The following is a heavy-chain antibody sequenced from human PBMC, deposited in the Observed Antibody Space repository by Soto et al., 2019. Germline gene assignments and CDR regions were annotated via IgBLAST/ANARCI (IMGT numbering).Heavy chain of an antibody. Sequence: ASVKVSCKASGGTFSSYAISWVRQAPGQGLEWMGGIIPIFGTANYAQKFQGRVTITADESTSTAYMELSSLRSEDTAVYYCARSLSPGIVVVPAAIGVAFDIWGQGTMVTVSS. CDR3: ARSLSPGIVVVPAAIGVAFDI. D-gene: IGHD2-2*01. CDR1: GGTFSSYA. CDR2: IIPIFGTA. V-gene: IGHV1-69*13. J-gene: IGHJ3*02.